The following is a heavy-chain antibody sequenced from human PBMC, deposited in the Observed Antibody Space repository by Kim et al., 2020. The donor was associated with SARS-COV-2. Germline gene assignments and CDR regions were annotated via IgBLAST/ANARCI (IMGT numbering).Heavy chain of an antibody. J-gene: IGHJ3*01. V-gene: IGHV1-2*02. Sequence: ASVKVSCKASGDTFNDYPMHWVRQAPGQGLEWMGLINPNNGAARYAQNFQGRVSMTRDTSISTAYMELSSLNSDDTAVYYCARGVSSSGLIFAVWGRGTMLTVSS. CDR2: INPNNGAA. CDR1: GDTFNDYP. D-gene: IGHD6-25*01. CDR3: ARGVSSSGLIFAV.